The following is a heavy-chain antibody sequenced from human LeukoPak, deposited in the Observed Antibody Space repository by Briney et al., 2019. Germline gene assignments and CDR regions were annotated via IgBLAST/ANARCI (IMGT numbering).Heavy chain of an antibody. D-gene: IGHD3-22*01. CDR3: AMSADSSGYYYVY. CDR2: IKQDGSEK. Sequence: PGGSLRLSCAASGFTFSSYWMSWVRQAPGKELEWVANIKQDGSEKYYVDSVKGRFTISRDNAKNSLYLQMNSLRAEDTAVYYCAMSADSSGYYYVYWGQGTLVTVSS. CDR1: GFTFSSYW. V-gene: IGHV3-7*01. J-gene: IGHJ4*02.